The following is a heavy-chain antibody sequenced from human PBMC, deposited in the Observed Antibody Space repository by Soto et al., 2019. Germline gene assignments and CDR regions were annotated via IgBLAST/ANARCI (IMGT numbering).Heavy chain of an antibody. CDR1: GLTFNRYW. CDR3: AREFCSGGNCYTYYFDP. V-gene: IGHV3-74*01. D-gene: IGHD2-15*01. CDR2: INTDGSNT. Sequence: GGSLRLSCAASGLTFNRYWMHWVRHAPGKGLVWVSHINTDGSNTNYADTVKGRFTISRDNAKSTLFLQMNSLRDEDTAVYYCAREFCSGGNCYTYYFDPWGQGIPVTVSS. J-gene: IGHJ5*02.